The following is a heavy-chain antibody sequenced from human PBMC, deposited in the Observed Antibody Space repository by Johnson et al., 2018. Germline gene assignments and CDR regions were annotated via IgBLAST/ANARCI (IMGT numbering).Heavy chain of an antibody. CDR1: GFTFSTHW. Sequence: VQLVESGGGLVQPGGSLRLSCAASGFTFSTHWMHWVRQAPGKGLEWVANIKQDGSEKQYVGSVRGRFTISRDNAKSSGFLQMNSLRAEDTAVYYCVRGVPFGAYWGQGTLVTVSS. V-gene: IGHV3-7*01. CDR2: IKQDGSEK. J-gene: IGHJ4*02. CDR3: VRGVPFGAY. D-gene: IGHD3-10*01.